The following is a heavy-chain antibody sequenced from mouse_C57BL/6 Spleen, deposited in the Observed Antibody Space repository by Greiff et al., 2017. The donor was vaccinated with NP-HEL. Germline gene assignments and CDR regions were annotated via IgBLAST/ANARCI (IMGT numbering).Heavy chain of an antibody. V-gene: IGHV1-80*01. J-gene: IGHJ4*01. D-gene: IGHD2-10*02. Sequence: VQGVESGAELVKPGASVKISCKASGYAFSSYWMNWVKQRPGKGLEWIGQIYPGDGDTNYNGKFKGKATLTADKSSSTAYMQLSSLTSEDSAVYFCATYGNFSYYAMDYWGQGTSVTVSS. CDR1: GYAFSSYW. CDR3: ATYGNFSYYAMDY. CDR2: IYPGDGDT.